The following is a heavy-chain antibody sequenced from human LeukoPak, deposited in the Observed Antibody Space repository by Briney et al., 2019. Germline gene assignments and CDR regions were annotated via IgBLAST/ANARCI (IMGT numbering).Heavy chain of an antibody. Sequence: GGSLRLSCAASGFTFSNYGMSWVRQAPGKGLEWVSGISGSGDTTYYANSVMGRFTISRASSKNTLYLQMNSLRAEDTAVYYCARSDCSSTTCNYYWGQGTLVTVSS. D-gene: IGHD2-2*01. V-gene: IGHV3-23*01. CDR2: ISGSGDTT. CDR1: GFTFSNYG. CDR3: ARSDCSSTTCNYY. J-gene: IGHJ4*02.